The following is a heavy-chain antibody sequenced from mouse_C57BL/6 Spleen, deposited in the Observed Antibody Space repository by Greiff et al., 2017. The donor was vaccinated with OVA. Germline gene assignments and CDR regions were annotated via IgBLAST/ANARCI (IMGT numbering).Heavy chain of an antibody. Sequence: EVQLQQSGPGLVKPSQSLSLTCSVTGYSITSGYYWNWLRQFPGNKLEWMGYLSYDGSNNYTPSLKNRISITRDTSKNQFFLKLNSVTTEDTATYYGAILDGYPAWFAYWGQGTLVTVSA. CDR2: LSYDGSN. V-gene: IGHV3-6*01. CDR1: GYSITSGYY. CDR3: AILDGYPAWFAY. D-gene: IGHD2-3*01. J-gene: IGHJ3*01.